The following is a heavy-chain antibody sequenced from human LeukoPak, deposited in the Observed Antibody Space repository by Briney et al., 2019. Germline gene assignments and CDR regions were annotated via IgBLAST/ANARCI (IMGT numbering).Heavy chain of an antibody. Sequence: ASVKVSCKASGYIFTGHYMNWVRQVPGQGLEWMGRINPKTGGTNYAQNFQGRVTITRDTSISTTYMELSRLRPDDTAVYYCARVGDGLNDAFDIWGQGTMVTVSS. D-gene: IGHD5-24*01. V-gene: IGHV1-2*06. CDR3: ARVGDGLNDAFDI. CDR1: GYIFTGHY. CDR2: INPKTGGT. J-gene: IGHJ3*02.